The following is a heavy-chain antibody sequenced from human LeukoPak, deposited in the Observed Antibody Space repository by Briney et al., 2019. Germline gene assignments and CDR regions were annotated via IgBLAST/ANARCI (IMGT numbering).Heavy chain of an antibody. D-gene: IGHD5-24*01. CDR1: GFTFSSYG. V-gene: IGHV3-33*01. CDR2: IWYDGSNK. J-gene: IGHJ4*02. CDR3: ARKDGYKIGIDY. Sequence: GGSLRLSCAASGFTFSSYGMHWVRQAPGKGLEWVAVIWYDGSNKYYADSVKGRFTISRDNSKNTLYLQMNSLRAEDTAVYYCARKDGYKIGIDYWGQGTLVTVSS.